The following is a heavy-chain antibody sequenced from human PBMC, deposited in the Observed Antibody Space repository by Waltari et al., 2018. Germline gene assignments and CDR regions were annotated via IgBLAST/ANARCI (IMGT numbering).Heavy chain of an antibody. Sequence: EVQLVESGGGLVQQGGSVRLCWAASGFSFGSYCMGWVRQAPGKGLEWVANIKEDGSEKSYVDSVKGRFTISRDNAKNSLSLQMNSLRAEDTAVYYCARISSTATRDSWGRGTLVTVSS. J-gene: IGHJ4*02. D-gene: IGHD6-6*01. CDR1: GFSFGSYC. CDR2: IKEDGSEK. V-gene: IGHV3-7*01. CDR3: ARISSTATRDS.